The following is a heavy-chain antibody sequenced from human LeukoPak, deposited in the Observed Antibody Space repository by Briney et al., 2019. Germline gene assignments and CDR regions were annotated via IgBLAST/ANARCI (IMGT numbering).Heavy chain of an antibody. CDR2: IYSGGST. CDR3: ARDSSSSWYNY. V-gene: IGHV3-53*01. D-gene: IGHD6-13*01. CDR1: GFTVSSNH. Sequence: GSLRLSCAASGFTVSSNHMSWVRQAPGKGLEWVSVIYSGGSTYYADSVKGRFTISRDNSKNTLYLQMNSLRAEDTAVYYCARDSSSSWYNYWGQGTLVTVSS. J-gene: IGHJ4*02.